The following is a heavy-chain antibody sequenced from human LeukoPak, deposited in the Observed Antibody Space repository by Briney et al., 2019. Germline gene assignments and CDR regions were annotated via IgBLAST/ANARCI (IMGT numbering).Heavy chain of an antibody. CDR2: IYNGGST. J-gene: IGHJ6*03. Sequence: GSLRLSRAASGFTVSNNFMRWVRQAPGKGLEWVSVIYNGGSTYYADSVKGRFTISRDNSKNTLYLQMNSLRAEDTAVYYCARVYSSSFPNYYYYYMDVWGKGTTVTVSS. D-gene: IGHD6-6*01. V-gene: IGHV3-53*01. CDR3: ARVYSSSFPNYYYYYMDV. CDR1: GFTVSNNF.